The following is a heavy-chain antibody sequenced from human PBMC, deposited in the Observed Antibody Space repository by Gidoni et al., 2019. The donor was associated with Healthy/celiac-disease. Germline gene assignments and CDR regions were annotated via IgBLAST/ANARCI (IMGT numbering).Heavy chain of an antibody. CDR1: GVTFSRDN. CDR2: IIPILGIA. Sequence: QVQLAQSGAEVKKPGASLSVSCRASGVTFSRDNISWVRQAPGQGLEWMGRIIPILGIANYAQKFQGRVTITADKSTSTAYMELSSLRSEDTAVYYCARDLLGYCSGGSCSLGYWGQGTLVTVSS. D-gene: IGHD2-15*01. CDR3: ARDLLGYCSGGSCSLGY. V-gene: IGHV1-69*08. J-gene: IGHJ4*02.